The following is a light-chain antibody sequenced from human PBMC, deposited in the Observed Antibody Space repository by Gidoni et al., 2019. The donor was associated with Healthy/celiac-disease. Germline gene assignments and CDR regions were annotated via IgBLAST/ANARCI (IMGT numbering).Light chain of an antibody. Sequence: DIQMTQSPSSLSASVGDRVTITCRARQSISSYLNWYQQKPGKAPKLLIYAASSLQSGVPSRFSGSGSGTDFTLTISSLQPEDFATYYCQQSYSTVALTFGGXTKVEIK. CDR2: AAS. J-gene: IGKJ4*01. V-gene: IGKV1-39*01. CDR3: QQSYSTVALT. CDR1: QSISSY.